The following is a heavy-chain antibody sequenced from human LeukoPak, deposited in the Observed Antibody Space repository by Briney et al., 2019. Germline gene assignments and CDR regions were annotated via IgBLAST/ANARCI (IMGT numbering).Heavy chain of an antibody. D-gene: IGHD3-22*01. CDR1: GGSISYYY. V-gene: IGHV4-59*08. CDR3: AREHYDSSGYPPYFDY. Sequence: SETPSLTCTVSGGSISYYYWSWIRQPPGKGLEWIGYIYYTGITNYNPSLKSRVTISIDTSKNQFSLKLSSVTAADTAVYYCAREHYDSSGYPPYFDYWGQGTLVTVSS. J-gene: IGHJ4*02. CDR2: IYYTGIT.